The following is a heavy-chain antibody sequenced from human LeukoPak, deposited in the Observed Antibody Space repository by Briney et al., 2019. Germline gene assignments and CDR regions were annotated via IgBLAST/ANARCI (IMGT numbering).Heavy chain of an antibody. D-gene: IGHD6-13*01. CDR2: IYTSGST. CDR1: GGSISSYY. Sequence: SETLSLTCTVPGGSISSYYWSWIRQPAGKGLEWIGRIYTSGSTNYNPSLKSRVTMSVDTSKNQFSLKLSSVTAADTAVYYCARDAVGQQLVQGEFDYWGQGTLVTVSS. V-gene: IGHV4-4*07. J-gene: IGHJ4*02. CDR3: ARDAVGQQLVQGEFDY.